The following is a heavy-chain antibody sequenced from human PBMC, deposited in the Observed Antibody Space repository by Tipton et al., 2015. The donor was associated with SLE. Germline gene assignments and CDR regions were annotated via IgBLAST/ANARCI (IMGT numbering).Heavy chain of an antibody. V-gene: IGHV3-48*03. CDR3: ARTNFGYYYGMDV. J-gene: IGHJ6*02. D-gene: IGHD3-10*01. Sequence: QLVQSGGGLVQPGGSLRLSCAASGFTFSSYEMNWVRQAPGKGLEWVSYISSSGSTIYYADSVKGRFTISRDNAKNSLYLQMNSLRAEDTAVYYCARTNFGYYYGMDVWGQGTTVTVSS. CDR1: GFTFSSYE. CDR2: ISSSGSTI.